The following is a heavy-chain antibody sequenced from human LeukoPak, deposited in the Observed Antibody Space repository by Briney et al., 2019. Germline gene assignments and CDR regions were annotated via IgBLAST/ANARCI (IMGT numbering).Heavy chain of an antibody. CDR3: ATGPLYNSGKLYLDY. CDR1: GGSISSYY. D-gene: IGHD6-19*01. Sequence: SETLSLTCTVSGGSISSYYWSWIRQPPGKGLEWIGYINYSGSTNYNPSLKSRVAISVDTSKNQFSLKLSSVTAADTAVYYCATGPLYNSGKLYLDYWGQGTLVTVSS. J-gene: IGHJ4*02. V-gene: IGHV4-59*08. CDR2: INYSGST.